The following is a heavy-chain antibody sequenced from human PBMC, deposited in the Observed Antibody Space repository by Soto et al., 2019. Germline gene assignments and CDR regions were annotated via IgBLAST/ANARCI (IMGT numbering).Heavy chain of an antibody. CDR2: IDPSDSYT. CDR1: VYSFTSYS. D-gene: IGHD2-21*01. CDR3: ARPGIGFDY. V-gene: IGHV5-10-1*01. Sequence: PXESLKLSWPCSVYSFTSYSISLVRQMPGKGLEWMGRIDPSDSYTNYSPSFQGHVTISADKSISTAYLQWSSLKASDTAMYYCARPGIGFDYRGQGTLVTVYS. J-gene: IGHJ4*02.